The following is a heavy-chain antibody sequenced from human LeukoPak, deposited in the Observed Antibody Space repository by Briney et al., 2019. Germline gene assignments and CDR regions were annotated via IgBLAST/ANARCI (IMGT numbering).Heavy chain of an antibody. CDR2: IYYSGAT. CDR3: ARDRSRWDLLPFDS. CDR1: GGSISSRSYY. V-gene: IGHV4-39*07. Sequence: SETLSLTCTVSGGSISSRSYYWGWIRQPPGKGLEWISNIYYSGATYYNPSLESRVTISVDTSQTQFSLKLSSVAAADTAVYYCARDRSRWDLLPFDSWGQGTLVTVSS. J-gene: IGHJ4*02. D-gene: IGHD1-26*01.